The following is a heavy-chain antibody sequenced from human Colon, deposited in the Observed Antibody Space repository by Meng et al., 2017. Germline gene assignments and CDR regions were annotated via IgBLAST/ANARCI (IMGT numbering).Heavy chain of an antibody. D-gene: IGHD3-10*01. Sequence: GESLKISCAASGFTFSSYAMHWVRQAPGKGLEWVAVISYDGSNKYYADSVKGRFTISRDNSKNTLYLQMNSLRAEDTAVYYCARGDVLLRFGELVGFDYWGQGTLVAVSS. J-gene: IGHJ4*02. CDR3: ARGDVLLRFGELVGFDY. CDR2: ISYDGSNK. V-gene: IGHV3-30*04. CDR1: GFTFSSYA.